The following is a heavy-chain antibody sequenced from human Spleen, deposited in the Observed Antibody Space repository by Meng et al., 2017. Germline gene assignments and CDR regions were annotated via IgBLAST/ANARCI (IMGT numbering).Heavy chain of an antibody. J-gene: IGHJ6*02. V-gene: IGHV4-38-2*02. CDR1: DYSISSNYF. CDR2: GYHSGST. Sequence: SETLSLTCTVSDYSISSNYFWGWIRQPPGKGLEWIGSGYHSGSTYYNPSLKSRVTISVDTSKNQFSLKLSSVTAADTAVYYCAGGRRYDYVWGSYRSSYYYYGMDVWGQGTTVTVSS. CDR3: AGGRRYDYVWGSYRSSYYYYGMDV. D-gene: IGHD3-16*02.